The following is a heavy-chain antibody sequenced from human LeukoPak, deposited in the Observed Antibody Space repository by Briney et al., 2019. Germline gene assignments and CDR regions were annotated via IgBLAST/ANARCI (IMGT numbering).Heavy chain of an antibody. V-gene: IGHV3-30*18. CDR2: ISYDGSNK. J-gene: IGHJ2*01. Sequence: GGSLRLSCAASGFTFSSYGMHWVRQAPGKGLEWVAVISYDGSNKYYADSVKGRFTISRDNSKNTLYLQMNSLRAEDTAVYYCAKAKYTAMVTVDWYFDLWGRGTLVTVSS. D-gene: IGHD5-18*01. CDR1: GFTFSSYG. CDR3: AKAKYTAMVTVDWYFDL.